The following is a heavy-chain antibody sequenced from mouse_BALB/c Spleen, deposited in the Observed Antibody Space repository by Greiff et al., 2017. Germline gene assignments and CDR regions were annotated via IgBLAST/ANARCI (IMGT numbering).Heavy chain of an antibody. D-gene: IGHD1-2*01. Sequence: EVKLMESGPSLVKPSQTLSLTCSVTGDSITSGYWNWVRKFPGNKLEYMGYISYSGSTYYNPSLKSRISITRDTSKNQYYLQLNSVTTEDTATYYGAGYALRLREAMDYWGQGTSVTVSS. J-gene: IGHJ4*01. CDR2: ISYSGST. CDR3: AGYALRLREAMDY. V-gene: IGHV3-8*02. CDR1: GDSITSGY.